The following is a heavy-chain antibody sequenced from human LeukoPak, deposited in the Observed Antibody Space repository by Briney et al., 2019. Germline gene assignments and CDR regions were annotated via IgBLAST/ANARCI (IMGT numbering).Heavy chain of an antibody. D-gene: IGHD3-16*01. CDR3: VRDLILVWTPGDDLDH. CDR2: INERATII. Sequence: GGSLRLSCAASGFTFSNYWMQWVRHARGKGLEWVSRINERATIISYADSVKGRFTISRENARNTLYLQMNSLTAEDTAVYYCVRDLILVWTPGDDLDHWGQGTLVTVSS. J-gene: IGHJ4*02. V-gene: IGHV3-74*01. CDR1: GFTFSNYW.